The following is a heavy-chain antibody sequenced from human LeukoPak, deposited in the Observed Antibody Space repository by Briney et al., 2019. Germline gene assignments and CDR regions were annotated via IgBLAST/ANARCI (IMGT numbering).Heavy chain of an antibody. CDR2: TSYDGSNK. CDR1: GFTFSSYA. J-gene: IGHJ6*02. V-gene: IGHV3-30-3*01. CDR3: ARDKSYYDFWSGYSAADYYGMDV. Sequence: GSLRLSCAASGFTFSSYAMHWVRQAPGKGLEWVAVTSYDGSNKYYADSVKGRFTISRDNSKNTLYLQMNSLRAEDTAVYYCARDKSYYDFWSGYSAADYYGMDVWGQGTTVTVSS. D-gene: IGHD3-3*01.